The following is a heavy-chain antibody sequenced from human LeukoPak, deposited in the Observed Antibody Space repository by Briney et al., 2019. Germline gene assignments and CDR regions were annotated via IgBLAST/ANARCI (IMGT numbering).Heavy chain of an antibody. CDR1: GFSFSNYA. J-gene: IGHJ6*03. V-gene: IGHV3-23*01. CDR3: AKDGGGGSKDYYYMGV. Sequence: PGGSLRLSCAASGFSFSNYAMSWVRQAPGKGLGWVSTISGSGKNTYYADSVKGRFTISRDNSKNTLYLQMNSLRAEDTAVYYCAKDGGGGSKDYYYMGVWGKGTTVTISS. D-gene: IGHD2-15*01. CDR2: ISGSGKNT.